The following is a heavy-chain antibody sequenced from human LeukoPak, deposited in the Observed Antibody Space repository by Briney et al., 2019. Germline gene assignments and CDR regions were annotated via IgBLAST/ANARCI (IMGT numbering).Heavy chain of an antibody. Sequence: PSQTLSLTCTVSGGSISSGSYYWSWVRQPAGKGLEWIGRIYTSGSTNYNPSLKSRVTISVDTSKNQFSLKLSSVTAADTAVYYCARGWQWHLEGNWFDPWGQGTLVTVSS. V-gene: IGHV4-61*02. D-gene: IGHD6-19*01. J-gene: IGHJ5*02. CDR2: IYTSGST. CDR3: ARGWQWHLEGNWFDP. CDR1: GGSISSGSYY.